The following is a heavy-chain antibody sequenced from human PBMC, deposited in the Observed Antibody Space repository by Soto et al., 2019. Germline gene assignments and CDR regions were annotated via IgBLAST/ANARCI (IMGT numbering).Heavy chain of an antibody. J-gene: IGHJ4*02. CDR2: IYYSGST. D-gene: IGHD4-4*01. V-gene: IGHV4-59*01. CDR3: ARIHDYSNYPGY. Sequence: SETLSLTCTVSGGSISSYYWSWIQQPPGKGLEWIGYIYYSGSTNYNPSLKSRVTISVDTSKNQFSLKLSSVTAADTAVYYCARIHDYSNYPGYWGQGTLVTVSS. CDR1: GGSISSYY.